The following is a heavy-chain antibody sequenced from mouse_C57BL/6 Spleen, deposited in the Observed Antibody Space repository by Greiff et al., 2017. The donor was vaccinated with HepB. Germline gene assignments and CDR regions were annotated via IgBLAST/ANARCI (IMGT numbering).Heavy chain of an antibody. J-gene: IGHJ4*01. V-gene: IGHV1-76*01. CDR3: ARRSKDAMDY. D-gene: IGHD1-1*01. Sequence: QVQLKESGAELVRPGASVKLSCKASGYTFTDYYINWVKQRPGQGLEWIARIYPGSGNTYYNEKFKGKATLTAEKSSSTAYMQLSSLTSEDSAVYFCARRSKDAMDYWGQGTSVTVSS. CDR1: GYTFTDYY. CDR2: IYPGSGNT.